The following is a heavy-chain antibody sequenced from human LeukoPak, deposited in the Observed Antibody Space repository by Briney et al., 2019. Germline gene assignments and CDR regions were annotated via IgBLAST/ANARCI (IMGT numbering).Heavy chain of an antibody. CDR3: ARLSVIPPNDAFDI. CDR2: IFYSGNT. V-gene: IGHV4-39*07. CDR1: GGSISSSSYY. J-gene: IGHJ3*02. Sequence: PSETLSLTCNVSGGSISSSSYYWGWIRQPPGKGLEWIGSIFYSGNTHHSPSLKSRVTISLDTSKTQFSLKLSPVTAADTAVYYCARLSVIPPNDAFDIWGQGTMVTVSS. D-gene: IGHD3-16*02.